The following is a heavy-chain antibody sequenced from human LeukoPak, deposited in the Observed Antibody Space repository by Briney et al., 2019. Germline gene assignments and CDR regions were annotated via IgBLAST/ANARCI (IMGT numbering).Heavy chain of an antibody. Sequence: PGGSLRLSCAASGFTVSSNYMTWVRQAPGKGLEWVSIIYSGGTTYYADSVKGRFTISRDNSKNTLYLQMNSLRAEDTAVYYCARVGAYSGSYSDYWGQGTLVTVSS. CDR3: ARVGAYSGSYSDY. J-gene: IGHJ4*02. CDR2: IYSGGTT. V-gene: IGHV3-66*01. D-gene: IGHD1-26*01. CDR1: GFTVSSNY.